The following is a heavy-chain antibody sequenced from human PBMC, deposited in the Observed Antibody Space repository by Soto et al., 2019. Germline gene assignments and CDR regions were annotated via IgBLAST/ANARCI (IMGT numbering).Heavy chain of an antibody. CDR1: GLTFSSSW. D-gene: IGHD2-2*01. CDR2: ISGDGSTL. J-gene: IGHJ4*02. CDR3: AREDRTTSWSPLDY. Sequence: EVQLVESGGGLVQPGGSLRLSCAASGLTFSSSWMHWVRQAPGKGLGWVSRISGDGSTLNYADSVRGRFTMSRDSAKNTLYLQMNSLRAGDTAVYYCAREDRTTSWSPLDYWGQGTLVTVSS. V-gene: IGHV3-74*01.